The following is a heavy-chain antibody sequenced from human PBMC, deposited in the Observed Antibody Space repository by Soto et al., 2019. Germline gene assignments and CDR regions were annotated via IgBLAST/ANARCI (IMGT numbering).Heavy chain of an antibody. D-gene: IGHD3-22*01. J-gene: IGHJ4*02. CDR1: GCSISSGFYS. CDR3: ARGGYYDSSGYFLDD. CDR2: IYHSGST. Sequence: LSLTCAVSGCSISSGFYSWSWIRQPPGKGLEWIGYIYHSGSTYYNPSLKSRVTISVDRSKNQFYLKLSSVTAADTAVYYCARGGYYDSSGYFLDDWGQGTLVTVSS. V-gene: IGHV4-30-2*01.